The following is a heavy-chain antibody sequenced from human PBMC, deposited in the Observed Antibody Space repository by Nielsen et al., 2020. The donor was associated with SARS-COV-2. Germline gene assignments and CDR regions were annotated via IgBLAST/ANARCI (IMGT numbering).Heavy chain of an antibody. J-gene: IGHJ4*02. D-gene: IGHD6-19*01. CDR1: GFTFSDYY. CDR3: ASTSSGWTLVY. Sequence: GESLKISCAASGFTFSDYYMSWIRQAPGKGLEWVSYISSSSSYTNYADSVKGRFTISRDNAKNSLYLQMNSLRAEDTAVYYCASTSSGWTLVYWGQGTLVTVSS. V-gene: IGHV3-11*06. CDR2: ISSSSSYT.